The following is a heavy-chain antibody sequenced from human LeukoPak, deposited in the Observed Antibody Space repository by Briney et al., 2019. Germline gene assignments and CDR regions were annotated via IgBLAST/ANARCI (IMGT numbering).Heavy chain of an antibody. J-gene: IGHJ3*02. CDR2: IKQDGSEK. CDR3: ARGLSGYPLSPYAFDI. V-gene: IGHV3-7*01. D-gene: IGHD3-3*01. CDR1: GFTVSSNY. Sequence: PGGSLRLSCAASGFTVSSNYMSWVRQAPGKGLEWVANIKQDGSEKYYVDSVKGRFTISRDNAKNSLYLQMNSLRAEDTAVYYCARGLSGYPLSPYAFDIWGQGTMVTVSS.